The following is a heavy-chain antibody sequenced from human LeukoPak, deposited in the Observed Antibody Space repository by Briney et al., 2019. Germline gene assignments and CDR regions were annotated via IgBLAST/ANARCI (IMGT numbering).Heavy chain of an antibody. CDR3: AREGYSSSWYDY. CDR1: GYTFTTNY. V-gene: IGHV1-46*01. CDR2: INPSGGST. D-gene: IGHD6-13*01. Sequence: GASVKVSCKASGYTFTTNYMHWVRQAPGQGLEWMVFINPSGGSTSYAQKFQGRVTMTRDMSTSTVYMDLSSLRSEDTAVYYCAREGYSSSWYDYWGQGTLVTVSS. J-gene: IGHJ4*02.